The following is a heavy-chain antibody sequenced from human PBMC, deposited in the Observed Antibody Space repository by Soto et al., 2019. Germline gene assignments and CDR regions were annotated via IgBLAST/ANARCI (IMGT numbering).Heavy chain of an antibody. Sequence: SLRLSCAASGFTFSSYAMSWVRQAPGKGLEWVSAISGSGGSTYYADSVKGRFTISRDNSKNTLYLQMNSLRAEDTAVYYCAKGLPRCTNGVCYSSPYYYYGMDVWGQGTTVTVSS. CDR1: GFTFSSYA. V-gene: IGHV3-23*01. CDR2: ISGSGGST. D-gene: IGHD2-8*01. J-gene: IGHJ6*02. CDR3: AKGLPRCTNGVCYSSPYYYYGMDV.